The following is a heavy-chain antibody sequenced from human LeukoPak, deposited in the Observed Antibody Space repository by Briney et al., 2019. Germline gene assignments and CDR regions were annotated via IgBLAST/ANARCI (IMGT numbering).Heavy chain of an antibody. CDR1: GFTFSTYS. CDR2: ISTSSSYI. D-gene: IGHD4-17*01. J-gene: IGHJ6*03. CDR3: ARASTTVTTRDYMDV. Sequence: GGSLRLSCAASGFTFSTYSMSWVRQAPGKGLEWVSSISTSSSYIYYADSVRGRFTISRGNAKNSLYLQMNSLRAEDTAVYYCARASTTVTTRDYMDVWGKGTTVTISS. V-gene: IGHV3-21*01.